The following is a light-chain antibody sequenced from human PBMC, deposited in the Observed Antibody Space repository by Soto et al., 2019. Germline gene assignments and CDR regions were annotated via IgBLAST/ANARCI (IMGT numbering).Light chain of an antibody. CDR1: QRISTF. CDR3: QQSYVIPYT. CDR2: AAS. Sequence: DIQMTQSPASLSTSVGDSVTITCRASQRISTFLNWYQQKPGKAPKLLIFAASSLRSEVPSRFSGSGSGTEFTLTISSLQPEDSATYYCQQSYVIPYTFGQGTKLDIK. J-gene: IGKJ2*01. V-gene: IGKV1-39*01.